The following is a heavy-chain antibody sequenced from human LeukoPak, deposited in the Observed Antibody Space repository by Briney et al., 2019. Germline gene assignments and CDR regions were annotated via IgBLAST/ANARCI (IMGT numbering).Heavy chain of an antibody. CDR2: IYYSGST. CDR3: ARTRYYYNSRSYGAPYYFDY. J-gene: IGHJ4*02. CDR1: GGSISSYY. V-gene: IGHV4-59*08. Sequence: PSETLSLTCTVSGGSISSYYWSWTRQPPGKGLEWIGYIYYSGSTNYNPSPKSQVTISVDTSKNQFSLKLSSVTAADTAVYYCARTRYYYNSRSYGAPYYFDYWGQGTLVTVSS. D-gene: IGHD3-10*01.